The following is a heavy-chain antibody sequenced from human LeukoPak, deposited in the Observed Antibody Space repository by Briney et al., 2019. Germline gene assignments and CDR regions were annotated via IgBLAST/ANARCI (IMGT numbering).Heavy chain of an antibody. D-gene: IGHD3-10*01. J-gene: IGHJ4*02. V-gene: IGHV4-34*01. CDR1: GGSFGGYY. CDR2: INHSGST. Sequence: SETLSLTCAVYGGSFGGYYWSWIRQPPGKGLEWIGEINHSGSTNYNPSLKSRVTISVDTSKNQFSLKLSSVTAADTAVYYCARSMVRIFDYWGQGTLVTVSP. CDR3: ARSMVRIFDY.